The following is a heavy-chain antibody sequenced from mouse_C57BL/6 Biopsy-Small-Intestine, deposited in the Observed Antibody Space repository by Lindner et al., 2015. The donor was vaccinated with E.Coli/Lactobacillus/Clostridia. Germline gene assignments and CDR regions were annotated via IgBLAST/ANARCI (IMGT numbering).Heavy chain of an antibody. CDR1: GYSFTGYF. CDR3: ARGRVGRRMDY. J-gene: IGHJ4*01. D-gene: IGHD4-1*01. CDR2: INPYNGDT. V-gene: IGHV1-20*01. Sequence: VQLQESGAELVKPGASVKISCKASGYSFTGYFMNWVKQSHGKSLEWIGRINPYNGDTFYNQKFKGKATLTVDKSSSTAYMELRSLTSEDSAVYYCARGRVGRRMDYWGQGTSVTVSS.